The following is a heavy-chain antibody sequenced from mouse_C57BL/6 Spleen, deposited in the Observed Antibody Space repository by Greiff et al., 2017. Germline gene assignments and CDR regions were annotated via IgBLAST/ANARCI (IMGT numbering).Heavy chain of an antibody. CDR1: GFTFSDYG. V-gene: IGHV5-17*01. CDR3: ARSAYYSNYSLYAMDY. D-gene: IGHD2-5*01. J-gene: IGHJ4*01. Sequence: EVKLVESGGGLVKPGGSLKLSCAASGFTFSDYGMHWVRQAPEKGLEWVAYISSGSSTIYYADTVKGRFTISRDNAKNTLFLQMTSLRSEDTAMYYCARSAYYSNYSLYAMDYWGQGTSVTVSS. CDR2: ISSGSSTI.